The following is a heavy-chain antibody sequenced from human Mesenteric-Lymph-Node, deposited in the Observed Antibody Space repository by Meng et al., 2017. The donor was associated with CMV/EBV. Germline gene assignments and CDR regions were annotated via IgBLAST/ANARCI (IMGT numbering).Heavy chain of an antibody. D-gene: IGHD3-10*01. Sequence: GESLKISCAASGFTFSSYEMNWVRQAPEKGLEWVSYISSSGSTIYYADSVKGRFTISRDNAKNSLYLQMNSLRAEDTAVYYCARDRGGYYYYGMDVWGQGTTVTVSS. J-gene: IGHJ6*02. CDR2: ISSSGSTI. V-gene: IGHV3-48*03. CDR1: GFTFSSYE. CDR3: ARDRGGYYYYGMDV.